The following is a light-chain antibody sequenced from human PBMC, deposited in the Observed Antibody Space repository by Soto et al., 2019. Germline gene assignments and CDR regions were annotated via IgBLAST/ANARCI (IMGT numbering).Light chain of an antibody. CDR3: QQYNNWPRT. CDR1: QSVSNN. Sequence: EVVMTQSPATLSVSPGERATLSCRASQSVSNNLAWYQQKPGQAPRLLMYGASIRATGIPARFSGNRSGTDFTLTISSLQSEDFAVYYCQQYNNWPRTFGQGTKVEIK. V-gene: IGKV3-15*01. CDR2: GAS. J-gene: IGKJ1*01.